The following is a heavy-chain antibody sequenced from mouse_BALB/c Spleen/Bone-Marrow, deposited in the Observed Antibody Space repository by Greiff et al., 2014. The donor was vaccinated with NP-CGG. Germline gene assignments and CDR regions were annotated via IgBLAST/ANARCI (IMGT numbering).Heavy chain of an antibody. Sequence: VQLQQSGAELVMPGASVKMSCKASGYTFTDYWMHWVQQRPGQGLEWIGAIDTSDSYTSYNQKFKGKATLTVDESSSTAYMQLSSLTSEDSAVYYCARRGVYYYGSFDYWGQGTTLTVSS. CDR3: ARRGVYYYGSFDY. V-gene: IGHV1-69*01. CDR2: IDTSDSYT. J-gene: IGHJ2*01. CDR1: GYTFTDYW. D-gene: IGHD1-1*01.